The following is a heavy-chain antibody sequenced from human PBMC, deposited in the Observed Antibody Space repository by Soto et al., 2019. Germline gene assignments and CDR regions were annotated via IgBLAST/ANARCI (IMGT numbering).Heavy chain of an antibody. CDR2: IIPIFGTA. CDR1: GGTFSSYA. Sequence: QVQLVQSGAEVKKPGSSVKVSCKASGGTFSSYAISWVRQAPGQGLEWMGGIIPIFGTANYAQKFQGRVTITADESTSTAYMELSSLRPEDTAVYYCASSDIVVVVAGTRAVNRYYYGMDVWGQGTTVTVSS. J-gene: IGHJ6*02. CDR3: ASSDIVVVVAGTRAVNRYYYGMDV. V-gene: IGHV1-69*12. D-gene: IGHD2-15*01.